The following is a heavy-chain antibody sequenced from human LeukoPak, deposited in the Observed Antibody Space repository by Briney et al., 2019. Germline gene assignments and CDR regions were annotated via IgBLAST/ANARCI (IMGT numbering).Heavy chain of an antibody. D-gene: IGHD2-8*01. J-gene: IGHJ6*02. CDR1: GFTFSDFG. Sequence: GGSLRLSCTASGFTFSDFGIHWVRQAPGKGLDWVAGISYDGNPKYYADSARGRFIISRDNSNNTLYLQLNSLRPDDTAVYYCAKVRGLYGRGFYAMDVWGQGTTVTVAS. CDR2: ISYDGNPK. CDR3: AKVRGLYGRGFYAMDV. V-gene: IGHV3-30*18.